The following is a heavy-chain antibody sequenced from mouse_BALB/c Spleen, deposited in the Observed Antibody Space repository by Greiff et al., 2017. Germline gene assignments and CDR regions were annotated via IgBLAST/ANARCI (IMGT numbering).Heavy chain of an antibody. CDR1: GYAFSSYW. Sequence: QVHVKQSGAELVRPGSSVKISCKASGYAFSSYWMNWVKQRPGQGLEWIGQIYPGDGDTNYNGKFKGKATLTADKSSSTAYMQLSSLTSEDSAVYFCARKERPLYWYFDVWGAGTTVTVSS. V-gene: IGHV1-80*01. CDR2: IYPGDGDT. CDR3: ARKERPLYWYFDV. D-gene: IGHD6-1*01. J-gene: IGHJ1*01.